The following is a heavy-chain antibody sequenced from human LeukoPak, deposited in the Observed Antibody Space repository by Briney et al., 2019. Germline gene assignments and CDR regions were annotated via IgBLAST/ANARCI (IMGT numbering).Heavy chain of an antibody. Sequence: SETLSLTCAVSGGSISSSNWWSWVRQPPGKGLEWIGEIYHSGSTNYNPSLKSRVTISVDTSKNQFSLKLSSVTAADTAVYYCAREVRSTVVDYWGQGTLVTVSS. D-gene: IGHD4-23*01. CDR1: GGSISSSNW. CDR3: AREVRSTVVDY. J-gene: IGHJ4*02. V-gene: IGHV4-4*02. CDR2: IYHSGST.